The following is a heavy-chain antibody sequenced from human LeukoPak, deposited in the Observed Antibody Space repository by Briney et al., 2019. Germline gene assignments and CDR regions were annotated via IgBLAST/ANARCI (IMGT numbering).Heavy chain of an antibody. CDR2: ISGSGGST. CDR3: AKDGSSSWYYFDY. V-gene: IGHV3-23*01. D-gene: IGHD6-13*01. Sequence: PGGSLRLSCAASGFTFSSYAMSWVRQAPGKGLEWVSAISGSGGSTYYADSVKGRFTISRDNSKNTLYLHMNSLRAEDTALYYCAKDGSSSWYYFDYWGQGTLVTVSS. CDR1: GFTFSSYA. J-gene: IGHJ4*02.